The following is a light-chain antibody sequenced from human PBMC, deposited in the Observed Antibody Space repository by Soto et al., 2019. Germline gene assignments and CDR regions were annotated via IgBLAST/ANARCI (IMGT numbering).Light chain of an antibody. V-gene: IGLV2-14*01. Sequence: QSALTHPASVSGSPGQSITISCTGTSSDVGGYNYVSWYQQHPGKAPKLMIYEVSNRPSGVSNRFSGSKLGNTASLTISGLQAEDEADYYCSSYTSSSTLVFGGGTQLTVL. J-gene: IGLJ3*02. CDR1: SSDVGGYNY. CDR3: SSYTSSSTLV. CDR2: EVS.